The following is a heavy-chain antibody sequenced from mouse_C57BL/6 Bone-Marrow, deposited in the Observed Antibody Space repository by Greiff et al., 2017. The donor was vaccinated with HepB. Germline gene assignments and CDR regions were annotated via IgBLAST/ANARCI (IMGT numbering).Heavy chain of an antibody. CDR2: IDPSDSYT. V-gene: IGHV1-50*01. J-gene: IGHJ2*01. CDR3: ARAVLYYFDY. CDR1: GYTFTSYW. D-gene: IGHD6-1*01. Sequence: QVQLQQPGAELVKPGASVKLSCKASGYTFTSYWMQWVKQRPGQGLEWIGEIDPSDSYTNYNQKFKGEATLTVDTSSSTAYMQLSSLTSEDSAVYYCARAVLYYFDYWGQGTTLTVSS.